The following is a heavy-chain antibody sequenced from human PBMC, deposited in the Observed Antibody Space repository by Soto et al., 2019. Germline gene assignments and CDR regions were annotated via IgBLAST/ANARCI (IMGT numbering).Heavy chain of an antibody. D-gene: IGHD2-2*02. J-gene: IGHJ6*02. CDR1: GFTFSSYA. CDR2: ISYDGSNK. CDR3: ARVAGSYTPQYYYYGMDV. Sequence: GGSLRLSCAASGFTFSSYAMHWFRQAPGKGLEWVAVISYDGSNKYYADSVKGRFTISRDNSKNTLYLQMNSLRAEDTAVYYCARVAGSYTPQYYYYGMDVWGQGTTVTVPS. V-gene: IGHV3-30-3*01.